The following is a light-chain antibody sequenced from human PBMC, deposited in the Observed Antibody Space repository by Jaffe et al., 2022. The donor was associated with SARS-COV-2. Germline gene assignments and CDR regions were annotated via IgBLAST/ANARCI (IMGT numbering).Light chain of an antibody. Sequence: SFELTQPPSVSVSPGQTARITCSGDVLPKRSAYWYQQKSGQAPAVIIYEDSRRPSGIPERFSGSSSGTVATLTITGAQVDDEADYYCYSSDSTTGVFGGGTKLTVL. CDR3: YSSDSTTGV. CDR1: VLPKRS. CDR2: EDS. V-gene: IGLV3-10*01. J-gene: IGLJ3*02.